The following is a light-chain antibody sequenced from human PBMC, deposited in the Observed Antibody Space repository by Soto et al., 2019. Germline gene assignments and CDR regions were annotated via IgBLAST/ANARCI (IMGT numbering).Light chain of an antibody. Sequence: IVMAQSPSTLSVSPGERATLSCRASQSVSTNLAWYQHKPGQAPRLLIFDAVTRATGTATRFSASGSGTEFTLTISSLQSEDVAFYFCQQYNIWPLTFGGGTKVEIK. CDR2: DAV. V-gene: IGKV3-15*01. J-gene: IGKJ4*01. CDR3: QQYNIWPLT. CDR1: QSVSTN.